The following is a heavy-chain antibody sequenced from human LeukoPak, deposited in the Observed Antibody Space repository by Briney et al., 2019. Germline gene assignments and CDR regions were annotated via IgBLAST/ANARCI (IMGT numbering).Heavy chain of an antibody. CDR1: GGTFSSYA. J-gene: IGHJ3*02. Sequence: ASVKVSCKASGGTFSSYAISWVRQAPGQGLEWMGGIIPIFGTANYAQKFQGRVTITTDESTSTAYMELSSLRSEDTAVYYCARVKGRYYYDSSGSTLKGAFDIWAKGQWSPSLQ. V-gene: IGHV1-69*05. CDR3: ARVKGRYYYDSSGSTLKGAFDI. CDR2: IIPIFGTA. D-gene: IGHD3-22*01.